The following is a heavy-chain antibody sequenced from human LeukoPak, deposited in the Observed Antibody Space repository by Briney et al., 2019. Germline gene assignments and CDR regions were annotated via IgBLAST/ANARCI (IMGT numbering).Heavy chain of an antibody. D-gene: IGHD3-10*01. V-gene: IGHV3-48*01. CDR3: ARPGGSGNFYIY. J-gene: IGHJ4*02. CDR1: GFTFSSYS. CDR2: ISSGSAAI. Sequence: GGSLRLSRAVSGFTFSSYSMTWVRQAPGKGLEWVSYISSGSAAIYYADSVKGRFTISRDNANNSLFLQMSSLRAEDTAMYYCARPGGSGNFYIYWGQGTLVTVSS.